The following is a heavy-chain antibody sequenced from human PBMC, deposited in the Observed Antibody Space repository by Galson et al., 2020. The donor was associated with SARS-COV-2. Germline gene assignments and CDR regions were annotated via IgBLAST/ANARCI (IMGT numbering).Heavy chain of an antibody. CDR1: GFTFGSYN. D-gene: IGHD6-25*01. V-gene: IGHV3-21*01. CDR2: ISSSGAYI. J-gene: IGHJ6*02. CDR3: ARDLKPFSGATDV. Sequence: NSGGSLRLSCAASGFTFGSYNMNWVRQAPGKGLEWVSSISSSGAYIYYADSVKGRFTISRDNAKNSLYLQVNSLRAEDTAVYYCARDLKPFSGATDVWGQGTTVTVSS.